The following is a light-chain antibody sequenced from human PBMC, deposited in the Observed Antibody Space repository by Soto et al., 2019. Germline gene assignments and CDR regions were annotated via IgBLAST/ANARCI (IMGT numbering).Light chain of an antibody. Sequence: EIVLTQSPGTLSLSPGERAILSCRASQDVRGNYLAWYQHKPGQAPRLPMYSASSRAAGIPDRLSGSGSGAEFTLAISRLEPEGFAVFYCHQYGDSPLTFRQGTRLEIK. CDR2: SAS. J-gene: IGKJ5*01. CDR3: HQYGDSPLT. V-gene: IGKV3-20*01. CDR1: QDVRGNY.